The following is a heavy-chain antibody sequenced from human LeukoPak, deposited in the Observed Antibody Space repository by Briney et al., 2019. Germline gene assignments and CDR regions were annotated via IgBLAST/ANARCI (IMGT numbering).Heavy chain of an antibody. Sequence: GGSLRLSYAASGFTFSDYAMSWVRHAPGKGLEWVSAISGRGGNTYYADSVKGRFTISRDNSKNTLSLQMNTLRAEDTAVCYCGRAQTACGGDCYSNFDYWGRGTLVTVSS. CDR2: ISGRGGNT. D-gene: IGHD2-21*02. J-gene: IGHJ4*02. CDR1: GFTFSDYA. V-gene: IGHV3-23*01. CDR3: GRAQTACGGDCYSNFDY.